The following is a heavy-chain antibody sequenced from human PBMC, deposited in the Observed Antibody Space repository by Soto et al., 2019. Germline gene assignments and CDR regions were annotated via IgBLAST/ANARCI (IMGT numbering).Heavy chain of an antibody. CDR1: GYAFTSYW. CDR2: IYPGDSDT. D-gene: IGHD3-22*01. J-gene: IGHJ6*02. CDR3: ARQRYYDSSGYRYGMDV. V-gene: IGHV5-51*01. Sequence: GESLKISCTGSGYAFTSYWIAWVRQMPGKGLEWMGIIYPGDSDTRHSPSFQGQVTISADKSISTAYLQWSSLKASDTAMYYCARQRYYDSSGYRYGMDVWGQGTTVTVSS.